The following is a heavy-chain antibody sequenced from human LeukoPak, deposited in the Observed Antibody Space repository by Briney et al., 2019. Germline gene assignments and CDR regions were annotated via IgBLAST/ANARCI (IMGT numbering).Heavy chain of an antibody. CDR2: ISWCTSYI. Sequence: GGSLRLSCAASGVTFNTYTMNWVRQARGKGLEWLSSISWCTSYIYYADSVKGRFTISRDNAKNSLYLQMNSLRAEDTAVYYCARDPTSSWETAFDIWGQGTMVTVSS. J-gene: IGHJ3*02. V-gene: IGHV3-21*01. D-gene: IGHD1-26*01. CDR3: ARDPTSSWETAFDI. CDR1: GVTFNTYT.